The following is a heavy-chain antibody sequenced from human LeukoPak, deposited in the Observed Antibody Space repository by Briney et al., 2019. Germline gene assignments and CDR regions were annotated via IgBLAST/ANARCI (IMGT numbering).Heavy chain of an antibody. D-gene: IGHD3-16*01. CDR1: GFTFNGYW. J-gene: IGHJ4*02. V-gene: IGHV3-7*03. CDR2: IKQDGSEK. Sequence: GGSLRLSCAASGFTFNGYWMSWVRQAPGKGLEWVANIKQDGSEKYYVDSVRGRLTISRDNAENTLYLQMNSLRAEDTAVYYCAKDLPSGGVSDYWGQGTLVTVSS. CDR3: AKDLPSGGVSDY.